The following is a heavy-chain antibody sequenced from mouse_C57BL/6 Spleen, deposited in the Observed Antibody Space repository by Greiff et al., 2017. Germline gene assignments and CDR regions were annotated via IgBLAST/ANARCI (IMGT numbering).Heavy chain of an antibody. D-gene: IGHD2-4*01. J-gene: IGHJ2*01. V-gene: IGHV1-52*01. Sequence: VQLQQPGAELVRPGSSVKLSCKASGYTFTSYWMHWVKQRPIQGLEWIGNIDPSDSETHYNQKFKDKATLTVDKSSSTAYMQLSSLTSEDSAVYYCARSEYDGRIFDYWGQGTTLTVSS. CDR2: IDPSDSET. CDR1: GYTFTSYW. CDR3: ARSEYDGRIFDY.